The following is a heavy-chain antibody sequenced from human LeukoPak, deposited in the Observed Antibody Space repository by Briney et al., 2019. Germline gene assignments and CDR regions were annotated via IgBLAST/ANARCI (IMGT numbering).Heavy chain of an antibody. D-gene: IGHD3-3*01. V-gene: IGHV2-26*01. J-gene: IGHJ4*02. CDR3: ARSGGHLVRYDLFDY. CDR1: GFSLSNARMG. CDR2: IFSNDEK. Sequence: ESGPVPVKPTETLTLTCTVSGFSLSNARMGVSWIRQPPGKALEWLAHIFSNDEKSYSTSLKSRLTISKDTSKSQVVLTMTNMDPVDTATYYCARSGGHLVRYDLFDYWGQGTLVTVSS.